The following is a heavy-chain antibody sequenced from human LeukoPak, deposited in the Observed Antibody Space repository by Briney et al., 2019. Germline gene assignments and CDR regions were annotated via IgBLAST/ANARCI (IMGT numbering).Heavy chain of an antibody. J-gene: IGHJ4*02. CDR1: GGSISSGGYS. CDR3: ARVGGSTYYFDY. V-gene: IGHV4-30-2*01. D-gene: IGHD5-12*01. CDR2: IYHSGST. Sequence: SETLSLTCAVSGGSISSGGYSWSWIRQPPGKGLEWIGYIYHSGSTYYNPSLKSRVTISVDRSKNQFSLKLSSVTAADTAVYYCARVGGSTYYFDYWGQGTLVTVSS.